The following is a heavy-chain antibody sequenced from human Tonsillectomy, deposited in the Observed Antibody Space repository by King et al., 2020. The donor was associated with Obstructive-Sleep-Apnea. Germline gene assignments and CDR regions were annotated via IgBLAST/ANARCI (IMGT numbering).Heavy chain of an antibody. J-gene: IGHJ4*02. Sequence: VQLQESGPGLVKPSETLSLTCTVSGGSVSSGSYYWSWIRQPPGKGLEWRGYIYDIGSTNSNPSLKSRVTISVDTSKNQCYLKLSSVTAADTAVYYCARDEDSGSYLVYWGQGTLVTVSS. CDR1: GGSVSSGSYY. D-gene: IGHD1-26*01. V-gene: IGHV4-61*01. CDR3: ARDEDSGSYLVY. CDR2: IYDIGST.